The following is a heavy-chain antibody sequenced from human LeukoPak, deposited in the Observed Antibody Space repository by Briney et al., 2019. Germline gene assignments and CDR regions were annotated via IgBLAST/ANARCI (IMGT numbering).Heavy chain of an antibody. V-gene: IGHV4-39*01. CDR3: ARLHPYYFDY. J-gene: IGHJ4*02. CDR1: GGSISSSSYY. CDR2: IYYSGST. Sequence: SETLSLTCTVSGGSISSSSYYRGWIRQPPGKGLEWIGSIYYSGSTYYNPSLKSRVTISVDTSKNQFSLKLSSVTAADTAVYYCARLHPYYFDYWGQGTLVTVSS.